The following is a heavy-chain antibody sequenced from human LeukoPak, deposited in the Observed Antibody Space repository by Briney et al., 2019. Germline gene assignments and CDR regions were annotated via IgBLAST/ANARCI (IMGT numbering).Heavy chain of an antibody. V-gene: IGHV3-7*01. CDR2: IKQDGSEK. J-gene: IGHJ5*02. CDR1: GFTFSDYT. CDR3: AREQLWLYHQLYNWFDP. Sequence: PGGSLRLSCAASGFTFSDYTMSWVRQAPGKGLEWVANIKQDGSEKYYVDSVKGRFTISRDNAKNSLYLQMNSLRAEDTAVYYCAREQLWLYHQLYNWFDPWGQGTLVTVSS. D-gene: IGHD5-18*01.